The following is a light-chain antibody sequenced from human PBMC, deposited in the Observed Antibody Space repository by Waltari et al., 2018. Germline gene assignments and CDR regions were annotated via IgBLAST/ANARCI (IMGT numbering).Light chain of an antibody. CDR2: DVT. CDR1: PRDGGRYNF. CDR3: CSFAGAYTWI. J-gene: IGLJ2*01. Sequence: SALTQPRSVSGSPAQSVTISCPGTPRDGGRYNFCSWYQHLPGKAPELLMFDVTQRPSGVPDRFSGSKSANTASLTISGLQPDDEADYYCCSFAGAYTWIFGGGTKVTVL. V-gene: IGLV2-11*01.